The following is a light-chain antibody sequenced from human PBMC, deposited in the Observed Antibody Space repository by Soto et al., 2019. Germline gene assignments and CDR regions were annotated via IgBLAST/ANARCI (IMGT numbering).Light chain of an antibody. V-gene: IGLV2-14*01. CDR3: SSYTSSVAHV. CDR1: SSDIGGYNS. CDR2: EVS. Sequence: QSALTQSASVSGSPGQSITISCTGTSSDIGGYNSVSWYQQHPGKAPKLMIYEVSNRPSGISNRFSGSKSGNTASLTISGLQAEDEADYYCSSYTSSVAHVFGTGTKLTVL. J-gene: IGLJ1*01.